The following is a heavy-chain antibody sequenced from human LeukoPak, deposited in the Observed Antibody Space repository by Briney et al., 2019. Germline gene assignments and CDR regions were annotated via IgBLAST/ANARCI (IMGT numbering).Heavy chain of an antibody. CDR3: ARDGAGIFWRFDP. Sequence: SETLSLTCTVSGGSISSGSYYWSWIRQPAGKGLEWIGRIYTSGSTNYNPSLKSRVTISVDTSKNQFSLKLSSVTAADTAVYYCARDGAGIFWRFDPWGQGTLVTVSS. V-gene: IGHV4-61*02. CDR2: IYTSGST. CDR1: GGSISSGSYY. J-gene: IGHJ5*02. D-gene: IGHD3-3*01.